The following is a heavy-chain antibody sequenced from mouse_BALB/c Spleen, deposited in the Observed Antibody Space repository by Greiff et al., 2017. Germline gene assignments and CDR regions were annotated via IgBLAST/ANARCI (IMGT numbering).Heavy chain of an antibody. CDR1: GYSFTGYF. D-gene: IGHD2-3*01. CDR2: INPYNGDT. CDR3: ARWGGYSILDYAMDY. Sequence: EVQLQQSGPELVKPGASVKISCKASGYSFTGYFMNWVMQSHGKSLEWIGRINPYNGDTFYNQKFKGKATLTVDKSSSTAHMELRSLASEDSAVYYCARWGGYSILDYAMDYWGQGTSVTVSS. V-gene: IGHV1-20*02. J-gene: IGHJ4*01.